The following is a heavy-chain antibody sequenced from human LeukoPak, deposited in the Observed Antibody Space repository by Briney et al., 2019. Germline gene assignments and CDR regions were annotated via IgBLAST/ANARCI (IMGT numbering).Heavy chain of an antibody. D-gene: IGHD4-23*01. Sequence: SETLSLTCTVSGVSISNYYWSWIRQPPGKGLEWIAYSGTTNYNPSLKSRVTISVDTSKNQFSLKLRSVTAADTAVYYCAGDGGNGAFDYWGQGTLVTVSS. V-gene: IGHV4-59*01. CDR1: GVSISNYY. CDR3: AGDGGNGAFDY. CDR2: SGTT. J-gene: IGHJ4*02.